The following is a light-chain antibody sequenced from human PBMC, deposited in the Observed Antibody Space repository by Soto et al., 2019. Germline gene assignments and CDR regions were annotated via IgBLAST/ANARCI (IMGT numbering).Light chain of an antibody. V-gene: IGKV3-11*01. CDR2: DAS. J-gene: IGKJ4*01. CDR3: QQGNSWPLT. CDR1: QSVITY. Sequence: ENVLTQSPATLSLSPGERATLSCRASQSVITYLAWYQQKPGQGPRLLIYDASSRATGVPARFTGSGSGTDFTLTISSLEPEDFAVYYCQQGNSWPLTFGGGTKVEIK.